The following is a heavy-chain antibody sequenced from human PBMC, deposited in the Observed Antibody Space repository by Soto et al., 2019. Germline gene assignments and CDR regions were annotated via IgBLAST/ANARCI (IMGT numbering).Heavy chain of an antibody. CDR3: ARDRWGEDGSGSYSLDY. J-gene: IGHJ4*02. V-gene: IGHV4-39*07. CDR1: GGSISSSSYY. D-gene: IGHD3-10*01. Sequence: SETLSLTCTVSGGSISSSSYYWGWIRQPPGEGLEWIGSIYYSGSTNYNPSLKSRVTISVDTSKNQFSLKLSSVTAADTAVYYCARDRWGEDGSGSYSLDYWGQGTLVTVSS. CDR2: IYYSGST.